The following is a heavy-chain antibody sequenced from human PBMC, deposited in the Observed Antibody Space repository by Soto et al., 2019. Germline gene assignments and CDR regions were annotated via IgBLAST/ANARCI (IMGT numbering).Heavy chain of an antibody. V-gene: IGHV4-30-4*01. CDR2: ISYSGST. D-gene: IGHD3-16*01. CDR1: GGSISSGNYY. J-gene: IGHJ5*02. CDR3: ARLGAQEIDP. Sequence: SETLSLTCTVSGGSISSGNYYWSWIRQPPGKGLEWIGFISYSGSTYYSTSLKSRVTISVDTSKSQFSLNLSFVTAADTAVYYCARLGAQEIDPWGQGTLVTVSS.